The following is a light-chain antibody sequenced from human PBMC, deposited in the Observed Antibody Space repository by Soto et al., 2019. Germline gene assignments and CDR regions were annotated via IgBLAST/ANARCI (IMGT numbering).Light chain of an antibody. Sequence: EIVLTQSPGTLSLSPGERATLSCRASQSVSSSYLAWYQQKPGQAPRLLIYGASSRATGIPDRFSGSGSGTDFTLTISRVEPEDFAVYYCQQYGSLWTFGQGTKVEIK. CDR1: QSVSSSY. J-gene: IGKJ1*01. CDR3: QQYGSLWT. V-gene: IGKV3-20*01. CDR2: GAS.